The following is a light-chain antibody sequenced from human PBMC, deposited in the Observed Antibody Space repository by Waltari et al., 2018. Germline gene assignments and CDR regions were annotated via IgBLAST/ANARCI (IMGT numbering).Light chain of an antibody. CDR3: QQSYSPLT. CDR1: QSISTY. Sequence: DFQITQSLSSLSACVGDRVTITCRASQSISTYLNWYQQKPGKAPNLLIYAASSLQSGVPSRFSGSGSGTDFTLTISSLQPEDFATYYCQQSYSPLTFGGGTKVEIK. J-gene: IGKJ4*01. V-gene: IGKV1-39*01. CDR2: AAS.